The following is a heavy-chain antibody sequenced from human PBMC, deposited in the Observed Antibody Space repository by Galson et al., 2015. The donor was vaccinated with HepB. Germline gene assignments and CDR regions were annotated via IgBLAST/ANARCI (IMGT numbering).Heavy chain of an antibody. D-gene: IGHD1-1*01. J-gene: IGHJ4*02. CDR3: NSQAPYTGERY. CDR2: SRSKSDSYAT. Sequence: SLRLSCAASGFTSSDSAIHWVRQASGKGLEWVGRSRSKSDSYATEYAASVKGRFTISRDDSKNTTFLQMNSLKTEDTAVYYCNSQAPYTGERYWGRGTLVTVSS. V-gene: IGHV3-73*01. CDR1: GFTSSDSA.